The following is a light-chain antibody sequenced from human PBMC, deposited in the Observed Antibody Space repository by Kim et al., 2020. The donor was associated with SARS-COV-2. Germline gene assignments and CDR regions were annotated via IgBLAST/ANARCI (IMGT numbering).Light chain of an antibody. CDR3: QQRSHWPT. J-gene: IGKJ2*01. CDR2: DAS. V-gene: IGKV3-11*01. Sequence: LSLSPGARATLSCSASQSVTSYLAWYQQNPGQPPRLLIYDASTRATGIPARFSGSGSGADFTLTISSLEPEDFAVYYCQQRSHWPTFGQGTKLEI. CDR1: QSVTSY.